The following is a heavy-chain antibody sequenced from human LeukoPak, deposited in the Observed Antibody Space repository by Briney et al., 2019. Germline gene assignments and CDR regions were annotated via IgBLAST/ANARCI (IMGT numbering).Heavy chain of an antibody. CDR2: MYYTGST. CDR3: ARGSCSGGTCYAHPGNWFDP. V-gene: IGHV4-31*03. D-gene: IGHD2-15*01. CDR1: GGSISSTSYY. Sequence: SETLSLTCTVSGGSISSTSYYWGWIRQPPGKGLEWIGYMYYTGSTYYNPSLKSRVTKSVDTSKNQFALKLNSVTAADTAVYYCARGSCSGGTCYAHPGNWFDPWGQGTLVTVSS. J-gene: IGHJ5*02.